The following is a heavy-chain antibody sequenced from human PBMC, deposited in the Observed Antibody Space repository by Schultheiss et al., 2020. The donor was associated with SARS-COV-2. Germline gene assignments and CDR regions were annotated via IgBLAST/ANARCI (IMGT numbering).Heavy chain of an antibody. CDR2: INPNSGGT. D-gene: IGHD1-26*01. Sequence: ASVKVSCKASGYTFTGYYMHWVRQAPGQGLEWMGWINPNSGGTNYAQKFQGRVTMTRDTSISTAYMELSRLRSEDTAVYYCARDGGTDVKIVGATGYFDYWGQGTLVTVSS. V-gene: IGHV1-2*02. J-gene: IGHJ4*02. CDR1: GYTFTGYY. CDR3: ARDGGTDVKIVGATGYFDY.